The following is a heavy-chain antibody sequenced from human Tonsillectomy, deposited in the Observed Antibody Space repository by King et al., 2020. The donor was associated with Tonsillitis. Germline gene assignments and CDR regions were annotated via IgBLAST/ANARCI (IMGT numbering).Heavy chain of an antibody. V-gene: IGHV4-59*08. D-gene: IGHD4-23*01. Sequence: QLQESGPGLVKPSETLSLTCTVSGGSISGYYWSWIRQPPGKGLEWIGYIYYSGSTNYNPSLKIRVTISVDTSKNQFSLKLISVTAADSAVYYCARYYDRNPRLVDYWGQGTLVTVSS. CDR3: ARYYDRNPRLVDY. CDR2: IYYSGST. CDR1: GGSISGYY. J-gene: IGHJ4*02.